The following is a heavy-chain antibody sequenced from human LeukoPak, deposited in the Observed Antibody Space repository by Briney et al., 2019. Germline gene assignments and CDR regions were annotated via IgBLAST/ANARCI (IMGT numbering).Heavy chain of an antibody. D-gene: IGHD1-26*01. CDR2: INNDGVST. J-gene: IGHJ6*03. CDR1: GFTLSSYW. V-gene: IGHV3-74*01. Sequence: GGSLRLSCATSGFTLSSYWMHWVRQVPGKGLEWLSRINNDGVSTSYADSVKGRFTISRDNSKNTLYLQMNSLRAEDTAVYYCAKEGGASYYYYYYMDVWGKGTTVTVSS. CDR3: AKEGGASYYYYYYMDV.